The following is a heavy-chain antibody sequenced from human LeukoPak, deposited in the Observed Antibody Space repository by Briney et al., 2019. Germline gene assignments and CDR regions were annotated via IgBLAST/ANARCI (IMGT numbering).Heavy chain of an antibody. Sequence: ASVKVSCKASGYTFIGYYMHWVRQAPGQRLEWMGWINPNSGGTNYAQKFQGRVTMTRDTSISTAYMELSRLRSDDTAVYYCARRIAAASENDYWGQGTLVTVSS. J-gene: IGHJ4*02. V-gene: IGHV1-2*02. D-gene: IGHD6-13*01. CDR3: ARRIAAASENDY. CDR1: GYTFIGYY. CDR2: INPNSGGT.